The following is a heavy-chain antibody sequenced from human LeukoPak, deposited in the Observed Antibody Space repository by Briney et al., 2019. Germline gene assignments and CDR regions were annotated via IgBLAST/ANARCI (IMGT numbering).Heavy chain of an antibody. V-gene: IGHV4-38-2*02. CDR3: ARPLGGATLHAFDI. J-gene: IGHJ3*02. CDR2: IYHSGST. D-gene: IGHD4/OR15-4a*01. CDR1: GHSISSDYY. Sequence: SETLSLTCTVSGHSISSDYYWAWVRPPPGKGLEWIGSIYHSGSTYYGPALKSRVTISVDTSKNQFSLKLSSVTAADTAVYYCARPLGGATLHAFDIWGQGTMVTVSS.